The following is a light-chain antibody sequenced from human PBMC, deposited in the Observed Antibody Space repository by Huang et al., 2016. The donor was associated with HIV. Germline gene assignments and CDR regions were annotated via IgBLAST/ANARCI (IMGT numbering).Light chain of an antibody. CDR2: DAS. Sequence: DIQMTQSPSSLSASIGDRVTITCQASQDIGKYLNCYQQQSGQAPKPLIFDASNLQTGVSSRFSGSGSGTDFTFTINTLQPEDIATYYCQHYDSLPPWTFGQGTRVQI. CDR1: QDIGKY. J-gene: IGKJ1*01. V-gene: IGKV1-33*01. CDR3: QHYDSLPPWT.